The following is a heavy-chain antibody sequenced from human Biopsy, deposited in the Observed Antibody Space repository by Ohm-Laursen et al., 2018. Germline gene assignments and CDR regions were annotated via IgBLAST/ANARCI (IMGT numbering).Heavy chain of an antibody. CDR3: AGIVLGPTNDAFDI. D-gene: IGHD1-26*01. Sequence: SDTLSLTCIVSGGSISSYYWSWIRQPPGKGLEWIGRIYPGGGTTYNPSLKSRVTMSVDTSKNHFSLNLNSVTAADTAVYYCAGIVLGPTNDAFDIWGQGTMITVS. V-gene: IGHV4-4*07. CDR2: IYPGGGT. J-gene: IGHJ3*02. CDR1: GGSISSYY.